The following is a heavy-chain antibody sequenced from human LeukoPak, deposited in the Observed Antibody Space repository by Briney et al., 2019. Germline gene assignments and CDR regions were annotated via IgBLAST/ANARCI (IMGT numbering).Heavy chain of an antibody. J-gene: IGHJ6*02. CDR1: GFTFTSSA. CDR2: IVVGSGNT. Sequence: ASVKVSCKASGFTFTSSAVQWVRQARGQRLEWIGWIVVGSGNTNYAQKFQERVTITRDMSTSTAYMELSSLRSEDTAVYYCAADRRAFYGMDVWGQGTTVTVSS. CDR3: AADRRAFYGMDV. D-gene: IGHD1-26*01. V-gene: IGHV1-58*01.